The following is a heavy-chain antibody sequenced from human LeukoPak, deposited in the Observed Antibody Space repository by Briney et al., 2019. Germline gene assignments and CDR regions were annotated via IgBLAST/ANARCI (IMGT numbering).Heavy chain of an antibody. CDR3: AKASFPAAIIGWFDP. J-gene: IGHJ5*02. D-gene: IGHD2-2*02. V-gene: IGHV3-9*01. CDR2: ISWNSDSI. CDR1: GFTFDDYA. Sequence: AGGSLRLSCAASGFTFDDYAMHWVRQGPGKGLEWVSGISWNSDSIGYADSVKGRFTISRDNARNSLYLQMNSLRDEDTALYYSAKASFPAAIIGWFDPWGQGTLVTVSS.